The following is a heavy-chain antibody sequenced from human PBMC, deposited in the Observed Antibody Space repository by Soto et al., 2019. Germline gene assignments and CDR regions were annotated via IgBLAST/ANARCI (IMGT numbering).Heavy chain of an antibody. V-gene: IGHV4-39*07. J-gene: IGHJ4*02. CDR2: IYYSGST. D-gene: IGHD1-26*01. CDR3: AREGGIVGATAADY. CDR1: GGSISSGSYY. Sequence: SEILSLTCTVSGGSISSGSYYWGWIRQPPGKGLEWIGSIYYSGSTYYNPSLKSRVTISVDTSKNQFSLKLSSVTAADTAVYYCAREGGIVGATAADYWGQGTLVTVSS.